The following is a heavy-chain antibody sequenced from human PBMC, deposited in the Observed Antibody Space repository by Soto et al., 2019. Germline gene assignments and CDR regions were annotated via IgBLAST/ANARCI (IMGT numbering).Heavy chain of an antibody. CDR1: GFTFSDYA. V-gene: IGHV3-30*18. J-gene: IGHJ4*02. CDR2: VSHDGRNT. Sequence: VQLVESAGGVVQPGRSLRLSCAASGFTFSDYAMHWVRQSPGKGLEWVAVVSHDGRNTHYADSVKGRCTISRDSSKNTVSMEMTSLRAEDTAVYYCAKGGRQWLVTADVTYWGQGALVTVSS. D-gene: IGHD6-19*01. CDR3: AKGGRQWLVTADVTY.